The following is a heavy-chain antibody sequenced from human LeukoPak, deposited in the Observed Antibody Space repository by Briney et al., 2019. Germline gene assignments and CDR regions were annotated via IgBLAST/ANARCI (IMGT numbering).Heavy chain of an antibody. CDR1: GFTFSSHA. D-gene: IGHD3-22*01. CDR2: ISGSGGST. Sequence: GGSLRLSCAASGFTFSSHAMSWVRQAPGKGLEWVSAISGSGGSTYYADSVKGRFTISRDNSKNTLYLQMNSLRAEDTAVYYCAKDRGYYDSSGYYLSYFDYWGQGTLVTVSS. CDR3: AKDRGYYDSSGYYLSYFDY. V-gene: IGHV3-23*01. J-gene: IGHJ4*02.